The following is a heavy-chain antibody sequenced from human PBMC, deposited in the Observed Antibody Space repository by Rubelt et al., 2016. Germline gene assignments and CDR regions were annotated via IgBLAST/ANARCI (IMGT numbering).Heavy chain of an antibody. CDR2: IYYSGST. Sequence: QLQLQESGPGLVKPSETLSLTCTVSGGSISSSSYYWGWIRQPPGKGLEWIGSIYYSGSTYYNPSLRGGVTISVDTSKNQFSLKRSSVTAADTAVYYCARLGVMVVAATLYAFDIWGQGTMVTVSS. D-gene: IGHD2-15*01. V-gene: IGHV4-39*01. CDR3: ARLGVMVVAATLYAFDI. J-gene: IGHJ3*02. CDR1: GGSISSSSYY.